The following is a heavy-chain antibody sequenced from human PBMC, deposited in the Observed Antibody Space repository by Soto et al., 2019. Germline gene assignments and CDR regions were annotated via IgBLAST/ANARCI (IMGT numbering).Heavy chain of an antibody. V-gene: IGHV3-53*01. CDR3: EPGRPTGTPQY. CDR2: IYSGGST. CDR1: GFTVSSNY. J-gene: IGHJ4*02. Sequence: PGGSLRLSCAASGFTVSSNYMSWVRQAPGKGLEWVSVIYSGGSTYYADSVKGRFTISRDNSKNTLYLQMNSLRAEDTAVYYCEPGRPTGTPQYWGQGTLVTVSS. D-gene: IGHD1-1*01.